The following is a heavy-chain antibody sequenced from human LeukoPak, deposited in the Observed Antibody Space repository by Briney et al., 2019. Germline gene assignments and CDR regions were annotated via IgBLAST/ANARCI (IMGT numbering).Heavy chain of an antibody. Sequence: GGSLRLSCAASGFPVINSYVTWVRQAPGKGLEWVSVIYSGGTTSYADSVKGRFSISRDSSKNTLYLQMNSLRAEDTAVYYCAKTGSRYDILTGYEYYFDYWGQGTLVTVSS. D-gene: IGHD3-9*01. CDR1: GFPVINSY. CDR2: IYSGGTT. V-gene: IGHV3-66*01. J-gene: IGHJ4*02. CDR3: AKTGSRYDILTGYEYYFDY.